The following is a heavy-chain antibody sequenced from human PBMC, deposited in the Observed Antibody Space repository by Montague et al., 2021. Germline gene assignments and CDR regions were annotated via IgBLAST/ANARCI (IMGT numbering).Heavy chain of an antibody. CDR2: INHSGST. D-gene: IGHD1-14*01. J-gene: IGHJ3*02. CDR1: GGSFSGYY. Sequence: SDTLSLTCAVYGGSFSGYYWTWIRQPPGRGLEWIGEINHSGSTNDNPSLKSRLTITVDTSKNQFPLNLSDVTAADTAVYYCARARAEWAAFDNWGQGTMVTVSS. V-gene: IGHV4-34*01. CDR3: ARARAEWAAFDN.